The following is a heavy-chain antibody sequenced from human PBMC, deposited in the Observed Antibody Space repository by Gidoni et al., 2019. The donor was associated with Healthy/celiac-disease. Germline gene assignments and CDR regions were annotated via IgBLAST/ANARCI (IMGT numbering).Heavy chain of an antibody. Sequence: QVQLVQSGAEVKKPGASVKVSCKASGYNFTSYAMHWVRQAPGQRLEWMGWINAGNGNTKYSQKFQGRVTITRDTSASTAYMELSSLRSEDTAVYYCARDLANLWFGELLNWGQGTLVTVSS. J-gene: IGHJ4*02. CDR1: GYNFTSYA. CDR3: ARDLANLWFGELLN. CDR2: INAGNGNT. D-gene: IGHD3-10*01. V-gene: IGHV1-3*01.